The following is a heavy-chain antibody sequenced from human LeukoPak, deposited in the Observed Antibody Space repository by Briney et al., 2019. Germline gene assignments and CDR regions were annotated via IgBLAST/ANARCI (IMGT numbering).Heavy chain of an antibody. V-gene: IGHV3-11*01. J-gene: IGHJ4*02. D-gene: IGHD3-9*01. CDR3: ARWGRTYNILTGYSY. CDR2: ISSRSNTI. CDR1: GFTFSDYY. Sequence: GGSLRLSCAASGFTFSDYYMSWIRQAPGKGLEWVSYISSRSNTIYYADSVKGRFTIFRDNAKNSLYLHMNSLRSEDTAVYYCARWGRTYNILTGYSYWGQGTLVTVSS.